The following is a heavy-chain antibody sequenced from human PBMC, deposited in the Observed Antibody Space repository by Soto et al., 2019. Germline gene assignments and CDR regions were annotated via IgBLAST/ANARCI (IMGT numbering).Heavy chain of an antibody. V-gene: IGHV3-30-3*01. J-gene: IGHJ6*02. CDR1: GFTFNNYA. Sequence: GGSLRLSCAASGFTFNNYAMDWVRQAPGKGLEWVAVISYDGNDKYYADSVKGRFTISRDNSKNTLYLQMNSLRAEDTAVYYCAKGVAVAGTYYYYGMDVWGQGTTVTVSS. CDR2: ISYDGNDK. CDR3: AKGVAVAGTYYYYGMDV. D-gene: IGHD6-19*01.